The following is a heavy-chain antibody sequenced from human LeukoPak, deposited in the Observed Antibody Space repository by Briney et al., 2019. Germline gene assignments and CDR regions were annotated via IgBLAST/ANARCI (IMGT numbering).Heavy chain of an antibody. V-gene: IGHV4-30-4*01. CDR3: AREGNGYSYGHTYYFDY. D-gene: IGHD5-18*01. Sequence: PSQTLSLTCTVSGGSISSGDYYWSWIRQPPGKGLEWIGYIYYSGSTYYNPSLKSRVTISVDTSKNQFSLKLSSVTAADTVVYYCAREGNGYSYGHTYYFDYWGQGTLVTVSS. J-gene: IGHJ4*02. CDR2: IYYSGST. CDR1: GGSISSGDYY.